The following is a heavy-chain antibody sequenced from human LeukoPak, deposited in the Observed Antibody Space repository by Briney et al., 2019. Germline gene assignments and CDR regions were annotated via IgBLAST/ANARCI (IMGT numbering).Heavy chain of an antibody. CDR3: VRAGWELDY. J-gene: IGHJ4*02. Sequence: GGSLRLSCAASGFTFSTYWMGWVRQAPGKGLQWVAHIKEDGSEKYYLDSVRGRFTIGRDDAKSSLYLQMTSLRAEDTALYYCVRAGWELDYWGQGTPVTVSS. CDR1: GFTFSTYW. V-gene: IGHV3-7*01. D-gene: IGHD1-26*01. CDR2: IKEDGSEK.